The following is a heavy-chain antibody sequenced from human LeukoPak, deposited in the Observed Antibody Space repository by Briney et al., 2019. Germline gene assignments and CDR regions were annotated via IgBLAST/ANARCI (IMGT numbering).Heavy chain of an antibody. V-gene: IGHV3-48*03. D-gene: IGHD6-13*01. CDR1: GFTFSSYE. Sequence: GGSLRLSCAASGFTFSSYEMNWVRQAPGKGLEWVSYISSSGSTIYYADSVKGRFTISRDNAKNSLYLQMNSLRAEDTAVYYCARFSNFVAAGDCFDYWGQGTLVTVSS. CDR2: ISSSGSTI. CDR3: ARFSNFVAAGDCFDY. J-gene: IGHJ4*02.